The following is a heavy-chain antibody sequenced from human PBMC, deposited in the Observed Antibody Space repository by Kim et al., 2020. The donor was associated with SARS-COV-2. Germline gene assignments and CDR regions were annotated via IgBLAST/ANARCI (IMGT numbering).Heavy chain of an antibody. V-gene: IGHV3-21*01. J-gene: IGHJ4*02. D-gene: IGHD5-18*01. CDR2: ISSSSSYI. Sequence: GGSLRLSCAASGFTFSSYSMNWVRQAPGKGLEWVSSISSSSSYIYYADSVKGRFTISRDNAKNSLYLQMNSLRAEDTAVYYCARESIPGYSYGVGGSFDYWGQGTLVTVSS. CDR1: GFTFSSYS. CDR3: ARESIPGYSYGVGGSFDY.